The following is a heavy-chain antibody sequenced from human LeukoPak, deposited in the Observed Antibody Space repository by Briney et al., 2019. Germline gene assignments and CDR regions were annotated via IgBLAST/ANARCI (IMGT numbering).Heavy chain of an antibody. CDR2: ISESGST. J-gene: IGHJ6*03. CDR3: ARAPETYSLGYYYYMDV. D-gene: IGHD2-21*01. V-gene: IGHV4-34*01. CDR1: DESLSGYY. Sequence: SETLSLTCAVYDESLSGYYWTWIRQSPEKGLEWIGEISESGSTNSNPSLKSRVTMSVDTSKKQVSLKLSSVTAADTAVYYCARAPETYSLGYYYYMDVWGRGTTVTVSS.